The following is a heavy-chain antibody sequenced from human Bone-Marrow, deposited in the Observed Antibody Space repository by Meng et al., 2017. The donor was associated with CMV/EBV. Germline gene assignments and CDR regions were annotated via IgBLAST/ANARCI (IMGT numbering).Heavy chain of an antibody. Sequence: GGSLRLSCAASGFTVSSNYMSWVRQAPGKGLEWVGRIKSKTDGGTTDYAAPVKGRFTISRDDSKNTLYLQMNSLKTEDTAVYYCIYDFWSGSIRSPDYWGQGTLVTVSS. CDR3: IYDFWSGSIRSPDY. CDR1: GFTVSSNY. J-gene: IGHJ4*02. CDR2: IKSKTDGGTT. D-gene: IGHD3-3*01. V-gene: IGHV3-15*01.